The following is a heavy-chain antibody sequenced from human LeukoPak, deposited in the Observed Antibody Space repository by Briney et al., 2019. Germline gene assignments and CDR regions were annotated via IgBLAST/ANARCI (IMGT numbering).Heavy chain of an antibody. Sequence: SETLSLTCAVYGGSFSGYYWSWIRQPPAKGLEWIGEINHSGSNNYNPSLKSRVSLSVVTSKHQVSLKLSSVTAADTAVYYCARSYMVRGVIEYWGQGTLVTVPS. D-gene: IGHD3-10*01. CDR2: INHSGSN. J-gene: IGHJ4*02. V-gene: IGHV4-34*01. CDR1: GGSFSGYY. CDR3: ARSYMVRGVIEY.